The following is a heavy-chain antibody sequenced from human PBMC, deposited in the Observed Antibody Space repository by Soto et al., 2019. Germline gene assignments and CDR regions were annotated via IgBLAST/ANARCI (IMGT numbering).Heavy chain of an antibody. CDR1: GFTFSSYG. D-gene: IGHD6-19*01. V-gene: IGHV3-30*18. CDR2: ISYDGSNK. Sequence: QVQLVESGGGVVQPGRSLRLSCAASGFTFSSYGMHWVRQAPGKGLEWVAVISYDGSNKYYADSVKGRFTISRDNSKNTLYLHMNSLRAEDTAVYYCANSAFARIAVAGRGSAFDIWGQGTMVTVSS. J-gene: IGHJ3*02. CDR3: ANSAFARIAVAGRGSAFDI.